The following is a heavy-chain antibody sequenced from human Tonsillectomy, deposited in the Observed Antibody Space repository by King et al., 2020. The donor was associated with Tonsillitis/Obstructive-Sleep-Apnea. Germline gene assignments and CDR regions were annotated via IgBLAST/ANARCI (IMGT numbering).Heavy chain of an antibody. CDR2: IIPILGIA. D-gene: IGHD6-13*01. CDR3: ARAGNSSSWGEVGWFDP. V-gene: IGHV1-69*10. J-gene: IGHJ5*02. CDR1: GGIFSSYA. Sequence: VQLVQSGAEVKKPGSSVKVSCKASGGIFSSYAISWVRQAPGQGLEWMGGIIPILGIANYAQKFQGRVTITADKSTSTAYMELSSLRSEDTAVYYCARAGNSSSWGEVGWFDPWGQGTLVTVSS.